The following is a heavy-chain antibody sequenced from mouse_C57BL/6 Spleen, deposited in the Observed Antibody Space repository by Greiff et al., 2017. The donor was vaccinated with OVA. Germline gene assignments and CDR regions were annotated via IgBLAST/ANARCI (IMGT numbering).Heavy chain of an antibody. Sequence: EVMLVESGGGLVKPGGSLKLSCAASGFTFSSYAMSWVRQTPEKRLEWVATISDGGSYTYYPDNVKGRFTISRDNAQNNLYLQMSHLKSEDTAMYYCARRVYYSSSYGYFDVWGTGTTVTVSS. CDR2: ISDGGSYT. J-gene: IGHJ1*03. D-gene: IGHD1-1*01. CDR3: ARRVYYSSSYGYFDV. V-gene: IGHV5-4*03. CDR1: GFTFSSYA.